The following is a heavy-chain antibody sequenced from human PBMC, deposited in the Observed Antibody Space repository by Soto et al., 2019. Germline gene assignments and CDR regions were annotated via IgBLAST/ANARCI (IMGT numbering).Heavy chain of an antibody. CDR1: GYTFTSYD. CDR2: MNPNSGNT. V-gene: IGHV1-8*01. D-gene: IGHD3-16*01. CDR3: ANALGLYYFDY. J-gene: IGHJ4*02. Sequence: ASVKVSCKASGYTFTSYDINWVRQATGQGLEWMGWMNPNSGNTGYAQNFQGRVTMTRNTSISTAYMELSSLRSEDTAVYYCANALGLYYFDYWGQGTLVTVSS.